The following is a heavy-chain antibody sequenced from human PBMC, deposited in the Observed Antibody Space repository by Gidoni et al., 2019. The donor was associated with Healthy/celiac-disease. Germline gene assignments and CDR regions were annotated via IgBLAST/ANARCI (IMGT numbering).Heavy chain of an antibody. CDR2: FDPEDGEP. CDR1: GYTLTELS. CDR3: ATDESLSGGRG. V-gene: IGHV1-24*01. D-gene: IGHD2-15*01. J-gene: IGHJ4*02. Sequence: QVQLVQSGAEVKKPGASVKVSCKVSGYTLTELSMHWVRQAPGKGLEWMGGFDPEDGEPIYAQNFQGRVTMPENPSTDPAYMELSSLRSEDTAVYYCATDESLSGGRGWGQGTLVTVSS.